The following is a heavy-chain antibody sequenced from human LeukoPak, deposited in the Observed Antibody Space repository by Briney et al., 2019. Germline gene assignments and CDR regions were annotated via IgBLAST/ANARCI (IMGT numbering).Heavy chain of an antibody. CDR1: GFTFRSHG. V-gene: IGHV3-23*01. J-gene: IGHJ4*02. CDR3: AREVKSVYFDY. Sequence: GGTLRLSCAASGFTFRSHGMNWVRQAPGKGLEWVSGISPSGEITYYTDSVKGRFTISRDNSQNTLYLQMNSLRVEDTAVYFCAREVKSVYFDYWGQGTLVTVSS. CDR2: ISPSGEIT.